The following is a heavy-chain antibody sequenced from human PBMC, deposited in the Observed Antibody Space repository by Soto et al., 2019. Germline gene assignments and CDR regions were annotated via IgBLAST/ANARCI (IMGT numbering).Heavy chain of an antibody. Sequence: GGSLRRSCAASGFTFSSYAMHWVRQAPGKGLEWVAVISYDGSNKYYAGSVKGRFTISRDNSKNTLYLQMNSLRAEDTAVYYCARDLPSIVGATTVFYGMDVWGQGTTVTASS. D-gene: IGHD1-26*01. V-gene: IGHV3-30-3*01. CDR1: GFTFSSYA. J-gene: IGHJ6*02. CDR2: ISYDGSNK. CDR3: ARDLPSIVGATTVFYGMDV.